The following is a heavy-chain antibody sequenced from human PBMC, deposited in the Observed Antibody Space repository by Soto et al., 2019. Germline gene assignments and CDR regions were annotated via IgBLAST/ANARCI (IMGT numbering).Heavy chain of an antibody. Sequence: PGGSLRLSCAASGFTFSSYSMSWVRQAPGKGLEWVSGFRTSGDGGTTYYADSVKGRFTISSDNSKNMLFLQMNSLRAEDTAIYYCAKKVNSGPGSQYFDYWGQGTLVTVSS. CDR3: AKKVNSGPGSQYFDY. CDR1: GFTFSSYS. V-gene: IGHV3-23*01. CDR2: FRTSGDGGTT. J-gene: IGHJ4*02. D-gene: IGHD3-10*01.